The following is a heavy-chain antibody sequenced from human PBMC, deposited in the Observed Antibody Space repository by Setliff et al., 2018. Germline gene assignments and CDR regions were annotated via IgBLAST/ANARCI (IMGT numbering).Heavy chain of an antibody. CDR2: IYHSGST. CDR3: ARVGAVNFDFDS. V-gene: IGHV4-38-2*01. J-gene: IGHJ4*02. D-gene: IGHD3-10*01. CDR1: SYSISTNYY. Sequence: PSETLSLTCAVSSYSISTNYYWGWIRQPPGKGLEWIGSIYHSGSTYYNPSLKSRVTISVDTSKNQFSLKLTSVTAADTAVYYCARVGAVNFDFDSWGQGTLVTVSS.